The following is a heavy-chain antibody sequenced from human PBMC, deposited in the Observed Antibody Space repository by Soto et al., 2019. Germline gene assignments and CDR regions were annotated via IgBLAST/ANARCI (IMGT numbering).Heavy chain of an antibody. CDR3: AEVSRKSSAIDFDY. CDR2: VNTNNGDT. Sequence: QVQLVQSGAELKKPGASVRVSCKASGYTFSNYDMNWVRRAIGQGPEWIGWVNTNNGDTGYAQKFQGRVTLTTDISTTTAYMAVTSLRSEDTAIYYCAEVSRKSSAIDFDYWGQGTLITVSS. D-gene: IGHD3-10*01. V-gene: IGHV1-8*01. CDR1: GYTFSNYD. J-gene: IGHJ4*02.